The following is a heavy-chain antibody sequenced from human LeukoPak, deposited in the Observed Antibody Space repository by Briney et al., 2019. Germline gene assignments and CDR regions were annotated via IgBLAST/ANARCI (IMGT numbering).Heavy chain of an antibody. D-gene: IGHD6-13*01. V-gene: IGHV4-59*01. CDR2: IYYSGTT. CDR3: ARGVYIAAAQYGY. J-gene: IGHJ4*02. Sequence: SETLSLTCSVSGGTLNSFYWNWIRQPPGKGLEWIGYIYYSGTTNYNPSLKSRVTISVDTSKNQFSLKLSSVTAADTAVYYCARGVYIAAAQYGYWGQGTLVTVSS. CDR1: GGTLNSFY.